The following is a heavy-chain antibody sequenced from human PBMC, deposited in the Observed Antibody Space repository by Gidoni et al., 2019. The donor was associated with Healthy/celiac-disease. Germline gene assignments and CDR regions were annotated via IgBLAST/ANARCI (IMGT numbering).Heavy chain of an antibody. J-gene: IGHJ4*02. CDR3: ARGGPVYCSGGSCYRGYFDY. D-gene: IGHD2-15*01. Sequence: EVQLVESGGGLVQPGGSLRLSCAAYGFTFLSYALHWVRQAPGKGLVWVSRSNSDGSSTSDADSVKGRFTISRDNAKNTLYLQMNSLRAEDTAVYYCARGGPVYCSGGSCYRGYFDYWGQGTLVTVSS. V-gene: IGHV3-74*01. CDR1: GFTFLSYA. CDR2: SNSDGSST.